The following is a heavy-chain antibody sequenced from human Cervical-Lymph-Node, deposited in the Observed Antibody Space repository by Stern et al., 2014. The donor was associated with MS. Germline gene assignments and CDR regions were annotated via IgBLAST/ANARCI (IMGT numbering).Heavy chain of an antibody. CDR3: AKHACTGAACPFDL. CDR1: GDSISSYTHY. CDR2: VYYSGAP. J-gene: IGHJ4*02. D-gene: IGHD2-8*02. V-gene: IGHV4-39*01. Sequence: QVQLQESGPGLVKPSETLSLTCAVSGDSISSYTHYWAWIRQPPGKGLEWIGSVYYSGAPYYNPSLKIPVPIPVDTSKNPFPRGLNSVTAADTAVYYCAKHACTGAACPFDLWGQGTLVTVSS.